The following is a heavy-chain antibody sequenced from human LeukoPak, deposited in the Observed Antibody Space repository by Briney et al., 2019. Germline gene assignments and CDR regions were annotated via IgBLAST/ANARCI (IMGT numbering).Heavy chain of an antibody. CDR1: GFTFNSYG. J-gene: IGHJ4*01. CDR2: ISYDGTNK. CDR3: AREHYGPDY. V-gene: IGHV3-30*03. D-gene: IGHD4-17*01. Sequence: GRSLRLSCAASGFTFNSYGMHWVRQAPGRGLEWVAVISYDGTNKYYAASVKGRFTISRDNAKNTLYLQMNSLRVEDTAVYYCAREHYGPDYWGHGTLVTVSP.